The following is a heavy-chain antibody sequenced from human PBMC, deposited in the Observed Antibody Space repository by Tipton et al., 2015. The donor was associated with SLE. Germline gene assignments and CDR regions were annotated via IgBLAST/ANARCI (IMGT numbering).Heavy chain of an antibody. V-gene: IGHV3-7*01. D-gene: IGHD4-11*01. CDR3: ASLSSNYGMDV. J-gene: IGHJ6*02. Sequence: SLRLSCVASGFTFSRYWMTWVRQAPGKGLEWVANIKQDGSEKYYVDSVKGRFTISRDNAKKSLYLQMNSLRADDTAVYYCASLSSNYGMDVWGQGTTVTVSS. CDR1: GFTFSRYW. CDR2: IKQDGSEK.